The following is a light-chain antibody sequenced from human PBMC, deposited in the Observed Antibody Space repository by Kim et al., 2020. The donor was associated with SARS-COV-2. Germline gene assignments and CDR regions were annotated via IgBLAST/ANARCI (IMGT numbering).Light chain of an antibody. CDR2: AAS. CDR3: QQYYSYSLT. J-gene: IGKJ1*01. V-gene: IGKV1-8*01. Sequence: AIRITQSPSSLSASTGDRVTITCRASQGISSYLAWYQQKPGKAPKLLIYAASTLQSGVPSRFSGSGSGTDFTLTISCLQSEDFATYYCQQYYSYSLTFGQGTKVDIK. CDR1: QGISSY.